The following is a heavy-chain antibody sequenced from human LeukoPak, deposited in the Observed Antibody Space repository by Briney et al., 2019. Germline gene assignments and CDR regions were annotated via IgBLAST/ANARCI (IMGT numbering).Heavy chain of an antibody. D-gene: IGHD3-16*02. CDR2: MNPNSGNT. V-gene: IGHV1-8*01. CDR3: ARAMITFGGVIEL. Sequence: GASVKVSCKASGYTFTSYDINWVRQATGQELEWMGWMNPNSGNTGYAQKFQGRVTMTRNTSISTAYMELSSLRSEDTAVYYCARAMITFGGVIELWGQGTLVTVSS. J-gene: IGHJ4*02. CDR1: GYTFTSYD.